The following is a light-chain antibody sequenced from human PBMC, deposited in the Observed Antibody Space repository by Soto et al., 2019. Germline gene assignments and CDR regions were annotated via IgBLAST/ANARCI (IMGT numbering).Light chain of an antibody. V-gene: IGKV3-15*01. Sequence: EIVMTQSPATLSVSPGERATLSCRASQSFGSNLAWYQLKPGQAPRLLIYGASTRATGIPARFSGSGSGTEFTLTISSLQSEDFAVYYCQQYNNWPETFGQGTKVEIK. CDR2: GAS. CDR3: QQYNNWPET. J-gene: IGKJ1*01. CDR1: QSFGSN.